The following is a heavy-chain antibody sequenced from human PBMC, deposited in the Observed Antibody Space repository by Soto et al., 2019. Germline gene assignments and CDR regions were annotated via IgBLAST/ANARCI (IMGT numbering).Heavy chain of an antibody. CDR2: IWYDASNK. CDR3: ARDCAGYSSGWYQRGGFGY. D-gene: IGHD6-19*01. Sequence: QVQLVESGGGVVQPGRSLRLSCAASGFTFSSYGMHWVRQAPGKGLEWVAVIWYDASNKYYADSVKGRFTISRDNSKNTLYLQMNSLRAEDTAVYYCARDCAGYSSGWYQRGGFGYWGQGTLVTFSS. CDR1: GFTFSSYG. J-gene: IGHJ4*02. V-gene: IGHV3-33*01.